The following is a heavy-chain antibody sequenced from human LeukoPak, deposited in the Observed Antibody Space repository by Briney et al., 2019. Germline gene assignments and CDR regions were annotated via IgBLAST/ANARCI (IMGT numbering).Heavy chain of an antibody. Sequence: ASVKVSCKASGYTFTSYDINWVRQATGQGLEWMGWMNPNSGNTGYAQKFQGRVTITADTSTDTAYMELSSLRSEDTAVYYCATDGVVDTAMVINYYYYMDVWGKGTTVTVSS. V-gene: IGHV1-8*01. J-gene: IGHJ6*03. CDR3: ATDGVVDTAMVINYYYYMDV. CDR1: GYTFTSYD. D-gene: IGHD5-18*01. CDR2: MNPNSGNT.